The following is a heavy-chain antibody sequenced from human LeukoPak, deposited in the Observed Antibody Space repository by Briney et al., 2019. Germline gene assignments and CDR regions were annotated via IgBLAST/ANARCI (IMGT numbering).Heavy chain of an antibody. D-gene: IGHD5-18*01. CDR2: NNFAGRG. Sequence: SETLSLTCTVSGGSLHTYNWMWLRQPAGKGLEFIGRNNFAGRGYYNPSLKSRVTISVDSPNNQCSLELTSVTAADTAFYYCARDRQHSYGSDLDHWGQGILVTVSS. V-gene: IGHV4-4*07. J-gene: IGHJ4*02. CDR3: ARDRQHSYGSDLDH. CDR1: GGSLHTYN.